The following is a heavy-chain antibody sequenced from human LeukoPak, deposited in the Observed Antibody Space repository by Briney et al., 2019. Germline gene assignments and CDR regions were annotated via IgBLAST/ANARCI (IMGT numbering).Heavy chain of an antibody. D-gene: IGHD6-13*01. CDR2: IKQDGSEK. CDR1: GFTFSGYW. J-gene: IGHJ5*02. CDR3: ARDGLYSSSWYNWFDP. V-gene: IGHV3-7*01. Sequence: PGGSLRLSCAASGFTFSGYWMSWVRRAPGKGLEWVANIKQDGSEKYYVDSVKGRFTISRDNAKNSPFLQMNSLRAEDTGVYYCARDGLYSSSWYNWFDPWGQGALVTVSS.